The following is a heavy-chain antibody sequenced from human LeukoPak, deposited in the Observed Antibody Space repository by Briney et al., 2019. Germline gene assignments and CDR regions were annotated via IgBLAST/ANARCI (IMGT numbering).Heavy chain of an antibody. CDR1: GGSISSGSYY. V-gene: IGHV4-61*02. CDR3: AREDPSPPYTKMTAAGIGTFDP. CDR2: IYTSGST. J-gene: IGHJ5*02. Sequence: SETLSLTCTVSGGSISSGSYYWSWIRQPAGKGLEWIGRIYTSGSTNYNPSLKSRVTISVDTSKNQFSLKLSSVTAADTAVYYCAREDPSPPYTKMTAAGIGTFDPWGQGTLVTVSS. D-gene: IGHD6-13*01.